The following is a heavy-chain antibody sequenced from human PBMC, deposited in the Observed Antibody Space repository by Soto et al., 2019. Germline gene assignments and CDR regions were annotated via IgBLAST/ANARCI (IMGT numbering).Heavy chain of an antibody. V-gene: IGHV3-7*01. D-gene: IGHD2-15*01. J-gene: IGHJ6*02. Sequence: GSLRLSCAASGFTFSSYWMSWVRQAPGKGLEWVANIKQDGSEKYYVDSVKGRFTISRDNAKNSLYLQMNSLRAEDTAVYYCARSKIVTVVTKTYYYYYGMDVWGQGTTVTVSS. CDR3: ARSKIVTVVTKTYYYYYGMDV. CDR2: IKQDGSEK. CDR1: GFTFSSYW.